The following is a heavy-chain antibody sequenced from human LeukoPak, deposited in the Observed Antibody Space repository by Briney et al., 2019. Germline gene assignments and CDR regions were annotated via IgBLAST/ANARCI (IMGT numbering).Heavy chain of an antibody. D-gene: IGHD3-10*01. V-gene: IGHV4-59*01. J-gene: IGHJ4*02. CDR1: GGSISSYY. Sequence: SETLSLTCTVSGGSISSYYWSWIRQPPGKGLEWIGYIYYSGSTNYNPSLKSRVTISVDTSKNQFSLKLSSVTAADTAVYYCARDVKGFGELSPGYFDYWGQGTLVTVSS. CDR2: IYYSGST. CDR3: ARDVKGFGELSPGYFDY.